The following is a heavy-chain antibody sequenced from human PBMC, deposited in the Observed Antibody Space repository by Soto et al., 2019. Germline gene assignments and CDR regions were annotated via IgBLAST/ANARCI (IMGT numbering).Heavy chain of an antibody. CDR1: GFTFSSYG. CDR3: ARDYIAAAWGSIYGMDV. J-gene: IGHJ6*02. D-gene: IGHD6-13*01. Sequence: QVQLVESGGGVVQPGRSLRLSCAASGFTFSSYGMHWVRQAPGKGLEWVAVIWYDGSNKYYADSVKGRFTISRDNSKNTLYLQMNSLRAEDTAVYYCARDYIAAAWGSIYGMDVWGQGTTVTVSS. V-gene: IGHV3-33*01. CDR2: IWYDGSNK.